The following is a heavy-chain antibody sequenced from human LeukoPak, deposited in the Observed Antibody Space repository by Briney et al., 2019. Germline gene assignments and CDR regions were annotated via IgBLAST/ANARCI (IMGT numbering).Heavy chain of an antibody. Sequence: GGSLTLSCAGSGFSFSYYVMHWVRQAPGKGLEYVSTISGNGLSTYEADSVRGRFTSTKDNSKNTVDLQMGSLRAEDTAVYYCARRKNDLLEPVEPNLHYMYVWGEGTTVTVSS. J-gene: IGHJ6*03. D-gene: IGHD3-9*01. CDR2: ISGNGLST. CDR1: GFSFSYYV. V-gene: IGHV3-64*02. CDR3: ARRKNDLLEPVEPNLHYMYV.